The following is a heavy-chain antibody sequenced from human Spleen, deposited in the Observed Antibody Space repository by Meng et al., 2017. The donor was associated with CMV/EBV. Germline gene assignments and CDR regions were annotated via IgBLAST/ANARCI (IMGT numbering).Heavy chain of an antibody. J-gene: IGHJ3*02. V-gene: IGHV4-30-4*08. CDR1: GGSISSGDYF. CDR3: ARAASFGSTWYEDAFDI. D-gene: IGHD6-13*01. CDR2: IYYSGST. Sequence: SETLSLTCTVSGGSISSGDYFWSWIRQPPGKGLEWIGHIYYSGSTYYIPSLKSRIDITIDTSKNQFSLKLNSVTAADTAVYYCARAASFGSTWYEDAFDIWGQGIMVTVSS.